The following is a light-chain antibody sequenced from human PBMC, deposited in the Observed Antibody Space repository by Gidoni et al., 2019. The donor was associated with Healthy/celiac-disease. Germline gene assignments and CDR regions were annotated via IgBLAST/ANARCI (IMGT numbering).Light chain of an antibody. J-gene: IGKJ1*01. Sequence: EIVMTQSPATLSVSPGERATLSCRASQSVSSNLAWYQQKPGQAPRLLIYGASTRATGIPARFSGSGSGTEFTLTISSLQSADFAVYYCQQYNNWPLTFGQXTKVEIK. V-gene: IGKV3-15*01. CDR3: QQYNNWPLT. CDR1: QSVSSN. CDR2: GAS.